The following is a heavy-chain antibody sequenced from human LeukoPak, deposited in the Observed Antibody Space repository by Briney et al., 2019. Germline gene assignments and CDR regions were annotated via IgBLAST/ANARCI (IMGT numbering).Heavy chain of an antibody. J-gene: IGHJ4*02. D-gene: IGHD6-13*01. Sequence: PGGSLRLSCAASGFNFSTYWMSWVRQTPEKGLEFVANIDQGGSVRNYMGSLKGRCTISRDNAKKSLYLEINSLRADDTAVYYCTRDPESSSFDLWGRGALVTVSS. V-gene: IGHV3-7*01. CDR3: TRDPESSSFDL. CDR2: IDQGGSVR. CDR1: GFNFSTYW.